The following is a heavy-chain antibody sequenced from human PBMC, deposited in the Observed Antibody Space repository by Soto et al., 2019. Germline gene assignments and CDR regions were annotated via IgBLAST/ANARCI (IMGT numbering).Heavy chain of an antibody. V-gene: IGHV1-2*04. Sequence: GASVKVSCKTGRYTFTDYYINWVRRAPGQRLEWMGWINPNSGGTTYAQKFQGWVTMSRDTSISTAYMEPNGLKFNDTAVDYCVSDSWSGCRPPGAMDVWGQGTSVTVSS. CDR1: RYTFTDYY. D-gene: IGHD3-3*01. CDR3: VSDSWSGCRPPGAMDV. CDR2: INPNSGGT. J-gene: IGHJ6*02.